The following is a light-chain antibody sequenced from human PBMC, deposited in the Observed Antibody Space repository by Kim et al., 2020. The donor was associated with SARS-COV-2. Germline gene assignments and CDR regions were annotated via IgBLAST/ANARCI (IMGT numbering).Light chain of an antibody. Sequence: SPGERATLACRASQSFGTNLAWYQQKPGQAPRLLLYGTSIRATGIPARFSGSGSGTEFTLTISSLQSEDFAVYYCQQYNNWPLPCTFGQGTKLEIK. CDR2: GTS. J-gene: IGKJ2*02. CDR1: QSFGTN. CDR3: QQYNNWPLPCT. V-gene: IGKV3-15*01.